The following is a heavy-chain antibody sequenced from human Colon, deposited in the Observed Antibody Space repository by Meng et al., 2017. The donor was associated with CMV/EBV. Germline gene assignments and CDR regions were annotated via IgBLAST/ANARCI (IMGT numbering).Heavy chain of an antibody. CDR2: ISSRSDTI. CDR1: GFTFATSV. J-gene: IGHJ4*02. V-gene: IGHV3-23*01. Sequence: ASGFTFATSVMNWVRQAQGKGLEWVSTISSRSDTIHYPDSVKGRFTVSRDNFKNTVSLQLTSLRAEDTAIYYCARHNSSFYAPYDFWGQGTLVTVSS. D-gene: IGHD6-6*01. CDR3: ARHNSSFYAPYDF.